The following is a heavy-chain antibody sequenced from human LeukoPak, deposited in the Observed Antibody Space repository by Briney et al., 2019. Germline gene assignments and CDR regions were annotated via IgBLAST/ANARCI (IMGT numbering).Heavy chain of an antibody. Sequence: SETLSLTCTVSGGSISSYYWSWIRQPPGKGLEWIGYIYYSGSTNYNPSLKSRVTISVDTSKNQFSLKLSSVTAADTAVYYCARARGTMIVVVIHDYWGQGTLVTVSS. J-gene: IGHJ4*02. V-gene: IGHV4-59*12. D-gene: IGHD3-22*01. CDR1: GGSISSYY. CDR2: IYYSGST. CDR3: ARARGTMIVVVIHDY.